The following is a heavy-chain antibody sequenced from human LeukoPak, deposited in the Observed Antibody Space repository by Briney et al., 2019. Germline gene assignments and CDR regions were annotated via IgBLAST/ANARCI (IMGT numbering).Heavy chain of an antibody. CDR1: GFTFDDYA. CDR3: ARDSYQDYYGRFDP. D-gene: IGHD3-10*01. CDR2: IWDDGNNK. Sequence: AGGSLRLSCAASGFTFDDYAMHWVRQAPGKRLEWVAVIWDDGNNKRYANSVNGRFTISRDNSENTLYLQMNGLTAEDTAMYYCARDSYQDYYGRFDPWGQGTLVIVSS. J-gene: IGHJ5*02. V-gene: IGHV3-33*08.